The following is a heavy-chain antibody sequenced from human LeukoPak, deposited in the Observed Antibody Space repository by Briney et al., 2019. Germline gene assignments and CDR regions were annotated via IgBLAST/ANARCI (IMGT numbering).Heavy chain of an antibody. D-gene: IGHD3-22*01. CDR2: INGNGART. CDR3: VKGLEDRHDSSGYYCNWFDP. J-gene: IGHJ5*02. V-gene: IGHV3-23*01. CDR1: GFTFSNYA. Sequence: PGGSLRLSCAASGFTFSNYAMNWVRQAPGKGLEWVSTINGNGARTYYADSVKGRFTISRDNSKNTLSVQINSLRAEDTAIYYCVKGLEDRHDSSGYYCNWFDPWGQGTLVTVSS.